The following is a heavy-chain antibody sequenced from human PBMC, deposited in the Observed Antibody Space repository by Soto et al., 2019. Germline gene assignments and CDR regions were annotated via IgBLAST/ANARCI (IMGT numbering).Heavy chain of an antibody. CDR3: ARDHYYDSSGYYY. CDR1: GYTFTSYG. CDR2: ISAYNGNT. J-gene: IGHJ4*02. Sequence: QVQLVQSGAEVKKPGASVKVSCKASGYTFTSYGISWVRQAPGQGLELMGWISAYNGNTNYAQKLLGRVTMTTYTSTITAYMELRSLRSVDTSVYYCARDHYYDSSGYYYWGQGTLVTVSS. V-gene: IGHV1-18*01. D-gene: IGHD3-22*01.